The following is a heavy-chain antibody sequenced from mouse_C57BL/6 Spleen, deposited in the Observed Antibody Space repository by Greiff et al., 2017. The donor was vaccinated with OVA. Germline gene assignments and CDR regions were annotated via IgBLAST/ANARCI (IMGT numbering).Heavy chain of an antibody. CDR1: GYTFTSYW. D-gene: IGHD2-5*01. CDR2: IDPNSGGT. CDR3: ARGEGVYSNYGGYAMDY. Sequence: QVQLQQPGAELVKPGASVKLSCKASGYTFTSYWMHWVKQRPGRGLEWIGRIDPNSGGTKYNEKFKSKATLTVDKPSSTAYMQLSSLTSEDSAVYYCARGEGVYSNYGGYAMDYWGQGTSVTVSS. V-gene: IGHV1-72*01. J-gene: IGHJ4*01.